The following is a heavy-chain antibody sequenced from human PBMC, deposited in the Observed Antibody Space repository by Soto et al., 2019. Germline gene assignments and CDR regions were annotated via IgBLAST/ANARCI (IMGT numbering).Heavy chain of an antibody. CDR2: ISSSSSTI. Sequence: GGSLRLSCAASGFTFSSYSMNWVRQAPGKGLEWVSYISSSSSTIYYADSVKGRFTISRDNAKNSLYLQMNSLRDEDTAVYYCARDRRHSSSSGPLDYWGQGTLVTVSS. D-gene: IGHD6-6*01. CDR1: GFTFSSYS. V-gene: IGHV3-48*02. CDR3: ARDRRHSSSSGPLDY. J-gene: IGHJ4*02.